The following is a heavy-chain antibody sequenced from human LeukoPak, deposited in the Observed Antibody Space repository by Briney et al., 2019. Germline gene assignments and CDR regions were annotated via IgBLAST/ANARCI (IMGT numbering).Heavy chain of an antibody. CDR2: ISSSGSAI. D-gene: IGHD1-26*01. J-gene: IGHJ6*02. CDR3: AREGANSGSYYGYYYYGMDV. Sequence: GGSLRLSCAASGFTFSSYEMNWVRQAPGKGLERVSYISSSGSAIYYADSVKGRFTISRDNAKNSLYLQMNSLRAEDTAVYYCAREGANSGSYYGYYYYGMDVWGQGTTVTVSS. V-gene: IGHV3-48*03. CDR1: GFTFSSYE.